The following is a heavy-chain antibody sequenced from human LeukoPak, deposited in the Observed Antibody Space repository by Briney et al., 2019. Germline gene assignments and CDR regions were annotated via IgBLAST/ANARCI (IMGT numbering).Heavy chain of an antibody. J-gene: IGHJ5*02. CDR3: ARVRITRANWFDP. Sequence: PGGSLRLSCAASGFTFSDYWMVRVRQAPGKGLVWVSRILSDGSSTSYADSVKGRFTISRDIAKNTLYLQMNSLRAEDTAVYHCARVRITRANWFDPWGQGTLVTVSS. V-gene: IGHV3-74*01. D-gene: IGHD2-2*01. CDR1: GFTFSDYW. CDR2: ILSDGSST.